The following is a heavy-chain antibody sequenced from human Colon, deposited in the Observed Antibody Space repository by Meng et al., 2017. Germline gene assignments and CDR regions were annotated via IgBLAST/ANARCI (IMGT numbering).Heavy chain of an antibody. J-gene: IGHJ3*01. V-gene: IGHV4-61*02. Sequence: SETLSLTCTVSGGSVSSGSYYWSWIRQSAGKGLEWIGRIYASGSTTYNSSLKSRVTISVDTSKNQFSLNLTSVTAADTAVYYCARGSLAWGRPAENIVAAQSDAFDLWGQGTMVTVSS. CDR3: ARGSLAWGRPAENIVAAQSDAFDL. D-gene: IGHD2-15*01. CDR2: IYASGST. CDR1: GGSVSSGSYY.